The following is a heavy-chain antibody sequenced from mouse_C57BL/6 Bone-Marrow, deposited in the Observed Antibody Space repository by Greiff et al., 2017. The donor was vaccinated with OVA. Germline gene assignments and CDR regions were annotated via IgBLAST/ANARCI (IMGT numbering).Heavy chain of an antibody. J-gene: IGHJ3*01. CDR1: GYAFSSSW. Sequence: VQLQQSGPELVKPGASVKISCKASGYAFSSSWMNWVKQRPGQGLEWIGRIYPGDGDTNYTGKFKGQATLTADKSSSTDYMQLSSLPSEDSAVYFCAKLFTTVVAKGAWFAYWGQGTLVTVSA. CDR3: AKLFTTVVAKGAWFAY. D-gene: IGHD1-1*01. V-gene: IGHV1-82*01. CDR2: IYPGDGDT.